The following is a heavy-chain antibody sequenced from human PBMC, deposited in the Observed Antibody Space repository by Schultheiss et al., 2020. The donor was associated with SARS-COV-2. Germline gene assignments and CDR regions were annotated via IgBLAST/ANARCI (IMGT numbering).Heavy chain of an antibody. CDR3: AREGFYYGSGSYYGMDV. V-gene: IGHV3-30*03. CDR2: ISYDGSNK. CDR1: GFTFSDYS. J-gene: IGHJ6*02. Sequence: GGSLRLSCAASGFTFSDYSMNWVRQAPGKGLEWVAVISYDGSNKYYADSVKGRFTISRDNSKNTLYLQMNSLRAEDTAVYYCAREGFYYGSGSYYGMDVWGQGTTVTVSS. D-gene: IGHD3-10*01.